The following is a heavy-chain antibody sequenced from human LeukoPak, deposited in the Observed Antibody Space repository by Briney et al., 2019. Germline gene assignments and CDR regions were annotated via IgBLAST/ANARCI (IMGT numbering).Heavy chain of an antibody. Sequence: PGGSLRLSGAASGFTFSSYAMSWVRQAPGKGLEWVSAISGSGGSTYYADSVKGRFTISRDNSKNTLYLQMNSLRAEDTAVYYCAKPFRGDYLPYYYWGQGTLVTVSS. V-gene: IGHV3-23*01. D-gene: IGHD2-21*01. CDR2: ISGSGGST. CDR3: AKPFRGDYLPYYY. J-gene: IGHJ4*02. CDR1: GFTFSSYA.